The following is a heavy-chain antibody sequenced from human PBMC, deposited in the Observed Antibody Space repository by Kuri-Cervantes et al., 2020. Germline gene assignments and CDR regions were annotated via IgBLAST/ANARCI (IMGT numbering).Heavy chain of an antibody. J-gene: IGHJ4*02. Sequence: ASVKVSCKASGYTFTSYDINWVRQATGQGLEWMGWISAYNGNTNYAQKLQGRVTMTTDTSTSTAYMELRSLRSDDTAVYYCARQDYYDSSGYYYFDYWGQGTLVTVSS. CDR3: ARQDYYDSSGYYYFDY. CDR1: GYTFTSYD. CDR2: ISAYNGNT. V-gene: IGHV1-18*01. D-gene: IGHD3-22*01.